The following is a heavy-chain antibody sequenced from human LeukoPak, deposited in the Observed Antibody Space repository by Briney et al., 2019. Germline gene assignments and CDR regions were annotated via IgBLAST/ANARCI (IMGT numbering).Heavy chain of an antibody. V-gene: IGHV1-18*01. CDR3: ARDTPYGGMGATMDY. CDR2: ISAYNGNT. CDR1: GYTFTSYG. J-gene: IGHJ4*02. D-gene: IGHD1-26*01. Sequence: ASVTVSCKASGYTFTSYGISWVRQAPGQGLEWMGWISAYNGNTNYAQKLQGRVTMTTDTSTSTAYMELRSLRSDDTAVYYCARDTPYGGMGATMDYWGQGTLVTVSS.